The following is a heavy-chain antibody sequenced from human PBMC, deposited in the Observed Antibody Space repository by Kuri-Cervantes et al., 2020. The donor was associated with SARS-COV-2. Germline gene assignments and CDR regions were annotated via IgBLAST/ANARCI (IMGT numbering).Heavy chain of an antibody. Sequence: ASVKVTCKTSGYTITNFFMHWVRQAPGQGLEWMGLITPNGDLTLYAQNFQGRFTVTRDTSTRTVFMELSSLRSEDTAVYYCASEAAVAGKNFDYWGQGTLVTVSS. CDR3: ASEAAVAGKNFDY. CDR2: ITPNGDLT. CDR1: GYTITNFF. D-gene: IGHD6-13*01. V-gene: IGHV1-46*01. J-gene: IGHJ4*02.